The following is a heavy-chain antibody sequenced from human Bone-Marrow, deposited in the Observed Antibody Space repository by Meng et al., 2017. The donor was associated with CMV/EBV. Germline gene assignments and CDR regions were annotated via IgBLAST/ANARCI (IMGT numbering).Heavy chain of an antibody. Sequence: GESLKISCAASGFTFSSYGMHWVRQAPGKGLEWVAFIRYDGSNQYYADSVKGRFTISRDNSKHTLSLQMNSLGAEDTAVFYCTKDGGYSRSNNWYAAFDIWGQGTMVTVS. CDR1: GFTFSSYG. CDR2: IRYDGSNQ. V-gene: IGHV3-30*02. CDR3: TKDGGYSRSNNWYAAFDI. J-gene: IGHJ3*02. D-gene: IGHD2-2*01.